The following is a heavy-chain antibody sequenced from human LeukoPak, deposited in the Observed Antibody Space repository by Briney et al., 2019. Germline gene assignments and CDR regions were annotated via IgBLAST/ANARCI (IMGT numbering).Heavy chain of an antibody. D-gene: IGHD1-26*01. V-gene: IGHV4-59*11. CDR2: IYYSGST. CDR3: ARDQGAY. CDR1: GGSISSHY. Sequence: SETLSLTCTVSGGSISSHYWSWIRQPPGKGLEWIGYIYYSGSTNYNPSLKSRVTISVDTSKNQFSLKLSSVTAADTAVYDCARDQGAYWGQGTLVTVSS. J-gene: IGHJ4*02.